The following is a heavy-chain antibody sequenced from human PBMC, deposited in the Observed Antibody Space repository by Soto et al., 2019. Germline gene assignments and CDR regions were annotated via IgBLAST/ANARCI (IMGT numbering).Heavy chain of an antibody. CDR2: IWYDGSNK. CDR1: GFTFSSYG. CDR3: ARWANDYGNDAFDI. V-gene: IGHV3-33*01. Sequence: PGRSLRLSCAASGFTFSSYGMHWVRQAPGKGLEWVAVIWYDGSNKYYADSVKGRFTISRDNSKNKLYLQMNSLRAEDTAVYYCARWANDYGNDAFDIWGQGTMVTAS. D-gene: IGHD4-17*01. J-gene: IGHJ3*02.